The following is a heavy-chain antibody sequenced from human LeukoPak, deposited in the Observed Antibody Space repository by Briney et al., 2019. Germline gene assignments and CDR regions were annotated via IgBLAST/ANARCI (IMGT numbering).Heavy chain of an antibody. Sequence: SETLSLTCTVSGGSISSYYWSWIRQPPGQGLEWIGYIYYSGSTNYNPSLKSRVTISVDTSKDQFSLKLSSVTAADTAVYYCARHITMVNWFDPWGQGTLVTVSS. CDR1: GGSISSYY. V-gene: IGHV4-59*08. D-gene: IGHD3-10*01. CDR2: IYYSGST. CDR3: ARHITMVNWFDP. J-gene: IGHJ5*02.